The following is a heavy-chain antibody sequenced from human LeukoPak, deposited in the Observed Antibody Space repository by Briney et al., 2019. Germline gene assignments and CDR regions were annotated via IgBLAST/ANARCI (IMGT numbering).Heavy chain of an antibody. D-gene: IGHD2-8*01. Sequence: PSETLSLTCAVYGGSFSGYYWSWIRQPPGKGLEWIGEINHSGSTNYNPSLKSRVTISVDTSKNQFSLKLSSVTAADTAVYYCAREGKYCTNGVCYAFDIWGQGTMVTVSS. CDR3: AREGKYCTNGVCYAFDI. CDR2: INHSGST. J-gene: IGHJ3*02. V-gene: IGHV4-34*01. CDR1: GGSFSGYY.